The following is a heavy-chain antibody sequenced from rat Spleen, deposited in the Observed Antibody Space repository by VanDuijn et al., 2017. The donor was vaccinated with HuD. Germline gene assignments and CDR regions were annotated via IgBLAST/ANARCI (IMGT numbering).Heavy chain of an antibody. V-gene: IGHV5-58*01. CDR2: ISTDGGST. D-gene: IGHD1-7*01. CDR1: GFTFSNHW. J-gene: IGHJ2*01. CDR3: AVAGYGY. Sequence: EVQLVETGGGLVQPGRSLKLSCVASGFTFSNHWMYWIRQAPGKGLEWVSSISTDGGSTYYPDSVKGRFTISRDNAENIVYLQMNSLRCEDTATYYCAVAGYGYWGQGVMVTVSS.